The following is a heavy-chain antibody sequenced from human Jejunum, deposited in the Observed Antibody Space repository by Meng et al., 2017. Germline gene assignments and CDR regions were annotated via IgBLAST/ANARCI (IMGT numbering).Heavy chain of an antibody. CDR1: GFTFIDYT. Sequence: GGSLRLSCAASGFTFIDYTMHWVRQAPGKGLEWVSFISWDGSTTYYADSVKGRFTASRDKSKNSLYMQMTSLRVEDTALYYCAKAYYGGDCPMDSWGQGTVVTVSS. CDR2: ISWDGSTT. D-gene: IGHD2-21*02. J-gene: IGHJ4*02. CDR3: AKAYYGGDCPMDS. V-gene: IGHV3-43D*03.